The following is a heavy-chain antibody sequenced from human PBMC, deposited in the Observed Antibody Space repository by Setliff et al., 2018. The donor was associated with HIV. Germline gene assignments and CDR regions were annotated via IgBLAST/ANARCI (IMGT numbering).Heavy chain of an antibody. Sequence: ASVKVSCKASGYTFTGYYMHWVRQAPGQGLEWMGWINPNSGDTNYAQKFQGRVTMTRNMSIRTAYMDLSGLRSDDTAVYYCARGGGYCTNGLCYNRYFDTWGQGTQVTVSS. D-gene: IGHD2-8*01. CDR1: GYTFTGYY. CDR3: ARGGGYCTNGLCYNRYFDT. CDR2: INPNSGDT. V-gene: IGHV1-2*02. J-gene: IGHJ5*02.